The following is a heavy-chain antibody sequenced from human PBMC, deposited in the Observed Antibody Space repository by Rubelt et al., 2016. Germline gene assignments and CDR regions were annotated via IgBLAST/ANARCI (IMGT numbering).Heavy chain of an antibody. CDR1: GYPFATYA. Sequence: QVQLVQSGAEVKRPGASVKVSCKASGYPFATYAMHWVRQAPGQRLEWMGWIDAGNGDTTYSINLQGRVNVTRDTSASTAYMGLSSLRSEDSAVYYCARAQRIRLLMVYAPTFDYGGQGTLVTVSS. CDR2: IDAGNGDT. J-gene: IGHJ4*02. V-gene: IGHV1-3*01. CDR3: ARAQRIRLLMVYAPTFDY. D-gene: IGHD2-8*01.